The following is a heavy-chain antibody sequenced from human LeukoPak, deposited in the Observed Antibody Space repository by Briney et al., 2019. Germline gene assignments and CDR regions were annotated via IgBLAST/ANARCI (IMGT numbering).Heavy chain of an antibody. CDR3: ARVSEYGDYGGDYYYGMDV. D-gene: IGHD4-17*01. CDR1: GYTFTSYY. CDR2: INPSGGST. V-gene: IGHV1-46*01. J-gene: IGHJ6*02. Sequence: ASVKVSCKASGYTFTSYYVHWVRQAPGQGLEWMGIINPSGGSTSYAQKFQGRVTMTRDTSTSTVYMELSSLRSEDTAVYYCARVSEYGDYGGDYYYGMDVWGQGTTVTVSS.